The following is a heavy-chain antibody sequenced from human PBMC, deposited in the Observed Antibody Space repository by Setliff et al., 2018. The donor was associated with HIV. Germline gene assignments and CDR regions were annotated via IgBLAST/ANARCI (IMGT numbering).Heavy chain of an antibody. CDR1: GGSFSGYY. D-gene: IGHD2-21*02. J-gene: IGHJ4*02. V-gene: IGHV4-34*01. CDR2: INHRGNT. CDR3: TRSLVVTAHLDY. Sequence: SETLSLTCAVYGGSFSGYYWNWIRQSPGKGLEWIGVINHRGNTNYNPSLKNRVTISADTSKNQFSLKLNSVTAADTAVYYCTRSLVVTAHLDYWGQGTLVTVSS.